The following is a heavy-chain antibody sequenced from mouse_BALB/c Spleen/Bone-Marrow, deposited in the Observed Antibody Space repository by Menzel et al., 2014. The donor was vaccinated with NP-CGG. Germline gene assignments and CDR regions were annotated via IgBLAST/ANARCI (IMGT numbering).Heavy chain of an antibody. D-gene: IGHD1-1*01. V-gene: IGHV5-17*02. CDR1: GFTFSSFA. CDR2: ISSGSSTI. J-gene: IGHJ2*01. Sequence: LVESGGGLGQPGGSRKLSCASSGFTFSSFAMHWVRQAPEKGLEWVAYISSGSSTIYYADTVMGRFTISRDNPKNTLFLQMTSLRSDATAMYYSARSDSSSGYFDYWDDTTTLKIYS. CDR3: ARSDSSSGYFDY.